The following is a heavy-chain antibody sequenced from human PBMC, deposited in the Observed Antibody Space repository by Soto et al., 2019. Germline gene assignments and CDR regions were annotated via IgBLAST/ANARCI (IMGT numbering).Heavy chain of an antibody. CDR2: IIPILGIA. J-gene: IGHJ4*02. D-gene: IGHD3-9*01. CDR3: AREGYDILTGYSNVGDY. CDR1: GGTFSSYT. Sequence: QVQLVQSGAEVKKPGSSVKVSCKASGGTFSSYTISWVRQAPGQGLEWMGRIIPILGIANYAQKFQGRVTITADKSTGTAYMELSSLRSEDTAVYYCAREGYDILTGYSNVGDYWGQGTLVTVSS. V-gene: IGHV1-69*08.